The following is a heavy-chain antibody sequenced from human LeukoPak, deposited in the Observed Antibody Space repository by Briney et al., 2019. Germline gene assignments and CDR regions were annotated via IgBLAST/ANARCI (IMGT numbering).Heavy chain of an antibody. Sequence: GGSLRLSCAASGFTVSSNYMSWVRQAPGKGLEWVSVIYSGGNTYYADSVKGRFTISRDNSKNTLYLQMNSLRAEDTAVYYCARTYSGSYPLDYWGQGTLVTVSS. CDR3: ARTYSGSYPLDY. V-gene: IGHV3-53*01. CDR1: GFTVSSNY. D-gene: IGHD1-26*01. J-gene: IGHJ4*02. CDR2: IYSGGNT.